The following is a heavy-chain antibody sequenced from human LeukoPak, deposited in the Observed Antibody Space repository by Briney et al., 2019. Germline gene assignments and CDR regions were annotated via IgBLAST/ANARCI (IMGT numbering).Heavy chain of an antibody. Sequence: PGRSLRLSCAASGFTFSSYAMHWVRQAPGKGLEWVAVISYDGSNKYYADSVKGRFTISRDNSKNTLYLQMNSLRAEDTAVYYCARGEYQLLYWGQGTLVTVSS. V-gene: IGHV3-30*04. CDR2: ISYDGSNK. D-gene: IGHD2-2*01. J-gene: IGHJ4*02. CDR3: ARGEYQLLY. CDR1: GFTFSSYA.